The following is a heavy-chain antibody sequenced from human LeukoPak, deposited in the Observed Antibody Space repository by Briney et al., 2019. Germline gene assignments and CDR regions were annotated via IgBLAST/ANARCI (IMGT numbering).Heavy chain of an antibody. CDR3: ARGRTYSFDY. J-gene: IGHJ4*02. Sequence: GRSLRLSCAASGFTFRTYDIHWVRQAPGKGLEWVAVISSDGNNKYYADSVKGRFTISRDNSKKTLYLHMNSLRAEDTSVYYCARGRTYSFDYWGQGTLVTVSS. V-gene: IGHV3-30-3*01. CDR1: GFTFRTYD. CDR2: ISSDGNNK. D-gene: IGHD2-15*01.